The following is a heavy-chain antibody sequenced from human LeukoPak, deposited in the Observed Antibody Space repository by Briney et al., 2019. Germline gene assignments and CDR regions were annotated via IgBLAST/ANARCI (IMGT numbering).Heavy chain of an antibody. J-gene: IGHJ6*02. V-gene: IGHV3-33*01. D-gene: IGHD6-19*01. Sequence: PGGSLRLSCAASGFTFSSYGMHWVRQAPGKGLEWVAVIWYDGSNKYYADSVKGRFTISRDNSKNTLYLQMNSLRAEDTAVYYCAREGDSSGFYYYYGMDVWGQGTTVTVSS. CDR3: AREGDSSGFYYYYGMDV. CDR1: GFTFSSYG. CDR2: IWYDGSNK.